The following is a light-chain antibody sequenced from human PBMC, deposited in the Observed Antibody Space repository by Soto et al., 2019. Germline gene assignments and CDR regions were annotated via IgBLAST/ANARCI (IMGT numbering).Light chain of an antibody. CDR3: QQRGNWPLYT. CDR1: QSVSSY. J-gene: IGKJ2*01. Sequence: EIVLTQSPATLSLSPGERATLSCRASQSVSSYLAWYQQKPGQAHRLLIYGASNRATGIPARFSGSGSGTDFALTITSLEPEDFAVYYCQQRGNWPLYTFGQGTKLEIK. CDR2: GAS. V-gene: IGKV3-11*01.